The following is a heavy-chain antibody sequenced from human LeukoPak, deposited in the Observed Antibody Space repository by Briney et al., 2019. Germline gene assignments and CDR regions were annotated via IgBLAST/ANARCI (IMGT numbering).Heavy chain of an antibody. Sequence: GASVKVSCKASGYTFNTYGISGVRQAPGQGLEWMGWISAYNGDTHYPQKVQGRVTLTTETSTSTAYMELRSLRSDDTAVYYCARGNQYQSLTVLDYWGQGTLVTVSS. CDR2: ISAYNGDT. CDR1: GYTFNTYG. D-gene: IGHD4-11*01. V-gene: IGHV1-18*01. CDR3: ARGNQYQSLTVLDY. J-gene: IGHJ4*02.